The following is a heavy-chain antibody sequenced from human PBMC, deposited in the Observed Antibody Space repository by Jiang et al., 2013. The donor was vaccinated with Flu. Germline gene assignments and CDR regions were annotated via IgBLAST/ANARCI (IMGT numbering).Heavy chain of an antibody. V-gene: IGHV4-34*01. Sequence: LLKPSETLSLTCAVYGGSFSGYYWSWIRQPPGKGLEWIGEINHSGSTNYNPSLKSRVTISVDTSKNQFSLKLSSVTAADTAVYYCARGLGYSSSSAGVYNWFDPWGQGTLVTVSS. CDR1: GGSFSGYY. CDR2: INHSGST. CDR3: ARGLGYSSSSAGVYNWFDP. D-gene: IGHD6-6*01. J-gene: IGHJ5*02.